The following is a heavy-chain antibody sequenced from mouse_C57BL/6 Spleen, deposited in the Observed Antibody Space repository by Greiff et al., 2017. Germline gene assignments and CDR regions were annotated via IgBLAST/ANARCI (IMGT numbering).Heavy chain of an antibody. CDR2: IDPSDSYT. CDR1: GYTFTSYW. Sequence: QVHVKQPGAELVMPVASVKLSCKASGYTFTSYWMHWVKQRTGQGLEWIGEIDPSDSYTNYNQKFKGKSTLTVDKSSSTAYMQVSSLTSEDSAVYYFARSLGRGWFAYWGQGPLVTVSA. V-gene: IGHV1-69*01. J-gene: IGHJ3*01. D-gene: IGHD4-1*01. CDR3: ARSLGRGWFAY.